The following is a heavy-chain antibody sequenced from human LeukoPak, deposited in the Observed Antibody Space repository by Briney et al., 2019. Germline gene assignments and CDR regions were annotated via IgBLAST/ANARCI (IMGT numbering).Heavy chain of an antibody. CDR3: ARTYCSGGSCHFDY. Sequence: SETLSLTCTVSGGSIRSYYWSWIRQPPGKGLEWVGYIFYSGTADSNPSLKSRVTISVDTSKNQFSLKLSSVTAADTAVYYCARTYCSGGSCHFDYWGQGTLVTVSS. CDR2: IFYSGTA. J-gene: IGHJ4*02. D-gene: IGHD2-15*01. CDR1: GGSIRSYY. V-gene: IGHV4-59*08.